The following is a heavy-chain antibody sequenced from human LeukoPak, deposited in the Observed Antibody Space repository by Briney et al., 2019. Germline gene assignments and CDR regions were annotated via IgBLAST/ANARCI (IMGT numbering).Heavy chain of an antibody. J-gene: IGHJ4*02. D-gene: IGHD3-9*01. Sequence: TRSPALSLTWALYAPSTSSGAYSSRWIRQPPGKGLEWIGYIFHSRNTYYHPTPNRRLTRSVHRSNNQFSLELSSVTAADTAVYYCASSSYYDILAGYCPYYFDFWGQGTRVTVSA. CDR2: IFHSRNT. CDR1: APSTSSGAYS. CDR3: ASSSYYDILAGYCPYYFDF. V-gene: IGHV4-30-2*01.